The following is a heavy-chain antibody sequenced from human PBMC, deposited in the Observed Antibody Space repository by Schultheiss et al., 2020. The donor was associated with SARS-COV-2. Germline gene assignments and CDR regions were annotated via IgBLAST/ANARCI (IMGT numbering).Heavy chain of an antibody. CDR3: ASRYCSGGSCGSFDP. Sequence: SETLSLTCAVYGGSFSGYYWSWIRQPPGKGLEWIGEINHSGSTNYNPSLKSRVTISVDKSKNQFSLKLSSVTAADTAVYYCASRYCSGGSCGSFDPWGQGTLVTVSS. CDR1: GGSFSGYY. J-gene: IGHJ5*02. D-gene: IGHD2-15*01. V-gene: IGHV4-34*01. CDR2: INHSGST.